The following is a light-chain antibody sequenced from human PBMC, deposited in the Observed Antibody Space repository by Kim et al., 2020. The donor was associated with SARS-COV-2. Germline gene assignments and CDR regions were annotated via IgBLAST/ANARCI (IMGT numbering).Light chain of an antibody. CDR2: GAS. CDR1: QSISTK. V-gene: IGKV3-15*01. CDR3: QQYSNWPPVT. J-gene: IGKJ4*01. Sequence: VSPGERATRSCRASQSISTKLAWYQQKPGQAPRLLIDGASTRATGIPVRFSGSGSGTEFTLTISGLQSEDFAVYYCQQYSNWPPVTFGGGTKVDIK.